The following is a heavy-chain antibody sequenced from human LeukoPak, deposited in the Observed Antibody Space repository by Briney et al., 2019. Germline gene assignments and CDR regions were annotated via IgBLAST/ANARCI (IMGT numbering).Heavy chain of an antibody. CDR2: ISGSGGST. CDR3: AGGYSGYDPSYYYGMDV. D-gene: IGHD5-12*01. V-gene: IGHV3-23*01. CDR1: GFTFSSYA. J-gene: IGHJ6*02. Sequence: GGSLTLSCAASGFTFSSYAMSWVRQAPGKGLEWVSAISGSGGSTYYADSVKGRFTISRDNSKNTLSLQMNSLRAEDTAVYYCAGGYSGYDPSYYYGMDVWAKGPRSPSP.